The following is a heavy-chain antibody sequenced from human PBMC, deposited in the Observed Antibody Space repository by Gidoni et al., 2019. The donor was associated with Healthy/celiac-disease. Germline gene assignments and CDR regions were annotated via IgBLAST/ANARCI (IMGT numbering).Heavy chain of an antibody. CDR2: IYYSGST. D-gene: IGHD3-16*01. J-gene: IGHJ6*02. V-gene: IGHV4-31*03. CDR3: SSFIVGGYYGMDV. Sequence: QVQLQESGPGLVKPSQTLSLTCTVSGGSISSGGYYWSWIRQHPGKGLEWIWYIYYSGSTYYNPSLKRRVTISVDTAKNQVSLKLSSVTAADTAGDYWSSFIVGGYYGMDVWGQGTTVTVSS. CDR1: GGSISSGGYY.